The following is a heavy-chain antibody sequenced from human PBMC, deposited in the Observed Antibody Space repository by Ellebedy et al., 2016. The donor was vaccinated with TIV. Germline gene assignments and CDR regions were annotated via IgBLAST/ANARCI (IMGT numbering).Heavy chain of an antibody. D-gene: IGHD5-18*01. Sequence: GESLKISCAASGFTFSSYSMNWVRQAPGKGLEWVSSISSSSSYIYYADSVKGRFTISRDNAKNSLYLQMNSLRAEDTAVYYCARDGPYSYGKPGDFDYWGQGTLVTVSS. J-gene: IGHJ4*02. V-gene: IGHV3-21*01. CDR3: ARDGPYSYGKPGDFDY. CDR2: ISSSSSYI. CDR1: GFTFSSYS.